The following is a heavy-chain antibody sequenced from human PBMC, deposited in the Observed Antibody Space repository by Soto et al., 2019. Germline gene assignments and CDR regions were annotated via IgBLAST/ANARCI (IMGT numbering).Heavy chain of an antibody. CDR2: IYHSGST. D-gene: IGHD1-26*01. Sequence: SDTLSLTCAVSGGSISSSNWWSWVRQPPGKGLEWIGEIYHSGSTNYNPSLKSRVTISVDTSKNQFSLKLSSATAADTAVYYCARHGGSYSFDYWGQGTLVTVSS. CDR1: GGSISSSNW. J-gene: IGHJ4*02. V-gene: IGHV4-4*02. CDR3: ARHGGSYSFDY.